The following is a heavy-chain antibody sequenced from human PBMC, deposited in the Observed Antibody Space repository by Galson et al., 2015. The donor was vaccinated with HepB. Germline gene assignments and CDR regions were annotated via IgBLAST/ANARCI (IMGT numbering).Heavy chain of an antibody. V-gene: IGHV3-7*03. CDR2: IKQDGSEK. CDR1: GFTFSSYW. CDR3: ARDSSLLGSELPPGVAAADSPPTMFFDN. J-gene: IGHJ4*02. D-gene: IGHD6-13*01. Sequence: SLRLSCAASGFTFSSYWMNWVRQTPGKGLEWVAKIKQDGSEKYYVDSVRGRFTISRDNAKNSLYLQMNSLRAEDTAVYYCARDSSLLGSELPPGVAAADSPPTMFFDNWGQGTLVTVSS.